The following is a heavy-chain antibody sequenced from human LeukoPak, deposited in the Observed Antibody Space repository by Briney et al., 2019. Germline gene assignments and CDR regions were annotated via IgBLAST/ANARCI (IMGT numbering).Heavy chain of an antibody. J-gene: IGHJ4*02. Sequence: SETLSLTCTVSGGSISSSSYYWGWIRQPPGKGLEWIGEINHSGSTNYNPSLKSRVTISVDTSKNQFSLKLSSVTAADTAVYYCASYRRERDYYGSGAPYFDYWGQGTLVTVSS. CDR2: INHSGST. D-gene: IGHD3-10*01. CDR1: GGSISSSSYY. V-gene: IGHV4-39*07. CDR3: ASYRRERDYYGSGAPYFDY.